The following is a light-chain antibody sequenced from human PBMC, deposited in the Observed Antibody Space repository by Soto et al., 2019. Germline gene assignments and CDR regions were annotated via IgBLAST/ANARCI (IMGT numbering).Light chain of an antibody. CDR3: GTWADSLNVVYV. Sequence: QSVLTQPPSASGSPGQRVTISCSGRSSNIGSNTVHWYQHLPGTAPRLLIYSNNQRPSGVPARFSASKSGTSASLAISGLQSEDEADYYCGTWADSLNVVYVFGTGTKLTVL. J-gene: IGLJ1*01. CDR1: SSNIGSNT. V-gene: IGLV1-44*01. CDR2: SNN.